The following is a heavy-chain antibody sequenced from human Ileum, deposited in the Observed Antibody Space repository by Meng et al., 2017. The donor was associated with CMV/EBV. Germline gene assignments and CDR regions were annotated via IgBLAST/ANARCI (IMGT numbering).Heavy chain of an antibody. Sequence: FVVYGESFSGYNWSWIRQPPGKGLEWIGEINHSGSTNYNPSLKSRVTISVDTSKTQFSLKLSSVTAADTAVYYCARGGPYYGSAIDYWGQGTLVTVSS. CDR2: INHSGST. J-gene: IGHJ4*02. V-gene: IGHV4-34*01. CDR3: ARGGPYYGSAIDY. CDR1: GESFSGYN. D-gene: IGHD3-10*01.